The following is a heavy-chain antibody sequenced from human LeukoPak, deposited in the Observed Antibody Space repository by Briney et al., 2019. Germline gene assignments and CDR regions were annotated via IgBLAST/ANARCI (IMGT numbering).Heavy chain of an antibody. J-gene: IGHJ4*02. CDR1: GGSISSSDYY. CDR2: IYYSGST. Sequence: SETLSLTCTVSGGSISSSDYYWGWIRQPPGKGLEWIGSIYYSGSTYYNPSLKSRLTISVDTSKSQFSLNLNSVTAADTAVYYCARHRASSRGGSGYSQGGFDYRGQGTLATVSS. V-gene: IGHV4-39*01. D-gene: IGHD3-22*01. CDR3: ARHRASSRGGSGYSQGGFDY.